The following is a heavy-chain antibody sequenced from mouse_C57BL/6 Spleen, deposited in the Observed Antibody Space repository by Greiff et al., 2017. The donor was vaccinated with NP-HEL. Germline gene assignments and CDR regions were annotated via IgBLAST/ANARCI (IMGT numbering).Heavy chain of an antibody. V-gene: IGHV8-8*01. Sequence: QVTLKVSGPGILQPSQTLSLTCSFSGFSLSTFGMGVGWIRQPSGMGLVWLAHICWDDDKYYNPALKSRLTISKDTSKNQVFLKIANVDTADTATYYCARIGAVVASYYFDYWGQGTTLTVSS. CDR2: ICWDDDK. CDR1: GFSLSTFGMG. CDR3: ARIGAVVASYYFDY. D-gene: IGHD1-1*01. J-gene: IGHJ2*01.